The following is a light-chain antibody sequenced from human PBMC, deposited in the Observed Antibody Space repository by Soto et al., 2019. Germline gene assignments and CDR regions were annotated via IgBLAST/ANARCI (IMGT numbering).Light chain of an antibody. CDR3: QQYNNWPP. CDR1: QSVSSN. CDR2: GAS. J-gene: IGKJ1*01. V-gene: IGKV3-15*01. Sequence: EIVMAQSPAALSVSRGERATRCCRASQSVSSNLAWYQQKPGQAPRLLIYGASTRATGIPARFSGSGPGTEFTLTISSLQSEDFAVYYCQQYNNWPPFGQGTKVDIK.